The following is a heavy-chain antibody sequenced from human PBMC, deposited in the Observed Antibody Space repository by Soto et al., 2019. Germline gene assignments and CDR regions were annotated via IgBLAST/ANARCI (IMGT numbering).Heavy chain of an antibody. CDR1: GGTFSSYA. J-gene: IGHJ4*02. V-gene: IGHV1-69*13. Sequence: SVKVSCKASGGTFSSYAISWVRQAPGQGLEWMGGIIPIFGTANYAQKFQGRVTITADESTSTAYMELSSLRSEDTAVYYCARAGYSTNGVCYAFDYWGQGTLVTVSS. CDR3: ARAGYSTNGVCYAFDY. D-gene: IGHD2-8*01. CDR2: IIPIFGTA.